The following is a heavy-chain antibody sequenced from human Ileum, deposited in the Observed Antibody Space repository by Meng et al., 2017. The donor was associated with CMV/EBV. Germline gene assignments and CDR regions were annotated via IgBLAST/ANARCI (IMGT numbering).Heavy chain of an antibody. CDR2: IYPGNSNP. V-gene: IGHV5-51*01. J-gene: IGHJ4*02. Sequence: CRASGYIFPNDWIGWGRQMPGKGLEWMGIIYPGNSNPRYSPSFYGQVTFSADRSINTAYLQWSSLKASDTAIYYCAKAGDGYNTFDYWGQGTLVTVSS. CDR1: GYIFPNDW. CDR3: AKAGDGYNTFDY. D-gene: IGHD5-24*01.